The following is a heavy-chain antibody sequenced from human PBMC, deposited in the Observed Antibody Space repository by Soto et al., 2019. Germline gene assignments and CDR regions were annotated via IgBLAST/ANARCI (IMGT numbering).Heavy chain of an antibody. Sequence: KGLEWIGEINHSGSTNYNPSLKSRVTISVDTSKNQFSLKLSSVTAADTAVYYCAMFFFLAEDGIRDTVPVSAFLLNRSSDL. CDR2: INHSGST. D-gene: IGHD3-16*02. CDR3: AMFFFLAEDGIRDTVPVSAFLLNRSSDL. V-gene: IGHV4-34*01. J-gene: IGHJ2*01.